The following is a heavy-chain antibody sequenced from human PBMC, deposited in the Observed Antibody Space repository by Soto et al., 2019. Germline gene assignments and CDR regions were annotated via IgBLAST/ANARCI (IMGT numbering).Heavy chain of an antibody. CDR1: GFTFSSYA. CDR2: ISYDGSNK. J-gene: IGHJ4*02. CDR3: AKCVLEARQVRYYFDY. Sequence: GGSLRLSCAASGFTFSSYAMHWVRQAPGKGLEWVAVISYDGSNKYYADSVKGRFTISRDNSKNTLYLQMNSLRAEDTAVYYCAKCVLEARQVRYYFDYSGQGPLVTVYS. V-gene: IGHV3-30-3*01. D-gene: IGHD6-6*01.